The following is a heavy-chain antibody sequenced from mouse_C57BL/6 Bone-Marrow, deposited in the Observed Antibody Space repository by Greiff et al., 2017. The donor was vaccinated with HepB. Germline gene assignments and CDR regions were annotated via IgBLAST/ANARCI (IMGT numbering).Heavy chain of an antibody. CDR2: ISSGSSTI. D-gene: IGHD1-1*01. CDR1: GFTFSDYG. CDR3: ARGYYGSGPYWYFDV. V-gene: IGHV5-17*01. J-gene: IGHJ1*03. Sequence: EVMLVESGGGLVKPGGSLKLSCAASGFTFSDYGMHWVRQAPEKGLEWVAYISSGSSTIYYADTVKGRFTISRDNAKNTLFLQMTSLRSEDTAMYYCARGYYGSGPYWYFDVWGTGTTVTVSS.